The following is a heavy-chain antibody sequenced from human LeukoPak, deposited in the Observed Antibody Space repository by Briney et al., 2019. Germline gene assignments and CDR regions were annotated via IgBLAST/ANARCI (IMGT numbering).Heavy chain of an antibody. J-gene: IGHJ4*02. V-gene: IGHV3-53*01. CDR2: IYSGGST. D-gene: IGHD6-19*01. CDR1: GFPVSSNY. Sequence: PWGSLRLSCAASGFPVSSNYMSWVRQAPGKGLEWVSVIYSGGSTYYADSVKGRFTISRDNSKNTLYLQMNSLRAEDTAVYYCARAQWLVAAVDYWGQGTLVTVSS. CDR3: ARAQWLVAAVDY.